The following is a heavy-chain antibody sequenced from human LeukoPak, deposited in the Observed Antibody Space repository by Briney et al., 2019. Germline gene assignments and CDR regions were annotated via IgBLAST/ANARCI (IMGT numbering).Heavy chain of an antibody. CDR1: GFTFTGYY. V-gene: IGHV1-2*02. CDR2: IIPNSGAT. D-gene: IGHD3-3*01. CDR3: ARGPSEYFDFIIGYDY. Sequence: GASVRLSCKASGFTFTGYYIHWVRQAPGQGLEYMGWIIPNSGATNYAQKFQGRVTITRDTSISTAYLELSRLRSDDTAVYYCARGPSEYFDFIIGYDYWGQGTLVTVSS. J-gene: IGHJ4*02.